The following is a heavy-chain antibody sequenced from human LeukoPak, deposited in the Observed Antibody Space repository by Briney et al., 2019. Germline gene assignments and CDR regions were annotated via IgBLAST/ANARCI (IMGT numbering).Heavy chain of an antibody. V-gene: IGHV3-23*01. D-gene: IGHD3-22*01. CDR1: GITLSNYG. J-gene: IGHJ4*02. CDR3: AKRGFVIRVILVGFHKEAYYFDS. Sequence: GGSLRLSCAVSGITLSNYGMRWVRQAPGKGLEWVAGISDSGGRTNYADSVKGRFTIYRDNPKNTLYLQMNSLIAEDTAVYFCAKRGFVIRVILVGFHKEAYYFDSWGQGALVTVSS. CDR2: ISDSGGRT.